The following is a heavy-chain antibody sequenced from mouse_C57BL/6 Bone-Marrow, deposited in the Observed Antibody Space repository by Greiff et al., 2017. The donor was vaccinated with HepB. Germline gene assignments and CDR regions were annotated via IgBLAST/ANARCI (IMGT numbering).Heavy chain of an antibody. V-gene: IGHV14-2*01. CDR1: GFNIKDYY. D-gene: IGHD3-2*02. J-gene: IGHJ3*01. CDR2: IDPEDGET. CDR3: ARQLRLLPWFAY. Sequence: EVMLVESGAELVKPGASVKLSCTASGFNIKDYYMHWVKQRTEQGLEWIGRIDPEDGETKYAPKFQGKATITADTSSNTAYLQLSSLTSEDTAVYYCARQLRLLPWFAYWGQGTLVTVSA.